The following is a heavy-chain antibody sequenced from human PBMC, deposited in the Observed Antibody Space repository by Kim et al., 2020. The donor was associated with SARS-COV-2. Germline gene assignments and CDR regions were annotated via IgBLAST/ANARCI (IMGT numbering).Heavy chain of an antibody. J-gene: IGHJ5*02. Sequence: SETLSLTCTVSGGSISSSSYYWGWIRQPPGKGLEWIGSIYYSGSTYYNPSLKSRVTISVDTSKNQFSLKLSSVTAADTAVYYCARLEIAAASWGQGTLVTVSS. CDR2: IYYSGST. V-gene: IGHV4-39*01. D-gene: IGHD6-13*01. CDR1: GGSISSSSYY. CDR3: ARLEIAAAS.